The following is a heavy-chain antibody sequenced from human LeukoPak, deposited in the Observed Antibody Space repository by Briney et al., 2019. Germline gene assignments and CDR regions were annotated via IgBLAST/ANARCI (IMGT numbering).Heavy chain of an antibody. J-gene: IGHJ4*02. D-gene: IGHD6-13*01. V-gene: IGHV3-64D*06. Sequence: GGSLRLSCSASGFAFGYYAMAWVRLAPGRGLEYVSAISSNGGNTYYADSVKGRFTISRDNSKSTLYLQMSSLRAEDTAVYYCVKSPPPWADSSSYQMDYWGQGTLVTVSS. CDR1: GFAFGYYA. CDR2: ISSNGGNT. CDR3: VKSPPPWADSSSYQMDY.